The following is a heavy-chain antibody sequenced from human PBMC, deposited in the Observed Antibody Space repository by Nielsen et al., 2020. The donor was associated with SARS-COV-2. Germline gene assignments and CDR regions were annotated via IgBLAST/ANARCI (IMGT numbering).Heavy chain of an antibody. V-gene: IGHV3-9*01. D-gene: IGHD4-17*01. J-gene: IGHJ6*02. CDR1: GFPFYDSA. Sequence: SLHISCAASGFPFYDSAMYWVRQAPGKGLAWVASLSANSGRVAYAASVKGRFTISRDNAKKSLFLAMNSLSAHDTAHYFCARDVRPAVTSWFEFAMDVWGLGTAVTVFS. CDR2: LSANSGRV. CDR3: ARDVRPAVTSWFEFAMDV.